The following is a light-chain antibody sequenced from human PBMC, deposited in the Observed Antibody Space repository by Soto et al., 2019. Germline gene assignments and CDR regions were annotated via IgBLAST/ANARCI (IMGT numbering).Light chain of an antibody. J-gene: IGKJ1*01. CDR1: QAVNNN. Sequence: VLTQAPDTLSVPPGESGTLSCRASQAVNNNIAWYQLKDGQAHRLIIYGASPRATDIAARFSGSGSGTEFTLTISSLKSEELAEYHCQQYNNWTQTFGQGTKVDIK. CDR3: QQYNNWTQT. CDR2: GAS. V-gene: IGKV3-15*01.